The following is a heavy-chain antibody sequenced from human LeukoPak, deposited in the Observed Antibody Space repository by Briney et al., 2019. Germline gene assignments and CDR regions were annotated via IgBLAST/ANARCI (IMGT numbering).Heavy chain of an antibody. CDR3: ARGTDWNSPVGMDV. J-gene: IGHJ6*02. Sequence: GASVKVSCKASGYTFTSYDFNWVRQATGQGLEWMGWMNPNSGNTGYAQKFQGRVTMTRNTSISTAYMELSSLRSEDTAVYYCARGTDWNSPVGMDVWGQGTTVTVSS. CDR2: MNPNSGNT. D-gene: IGHD1-7*01. V-gene: IGHV1-8*01. CDR1: GYTFTSYD.